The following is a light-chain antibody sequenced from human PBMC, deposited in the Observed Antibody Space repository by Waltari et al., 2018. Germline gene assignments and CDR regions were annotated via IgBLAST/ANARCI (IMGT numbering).Light chain of an antibody. CDR1: QDISNH. V-gene: IGKV1-33*01. J-gene: IGKJ2*01. Sequence: DIQMTQSSSSQSASVGDRVTLTCQASQDISNHLNWYQHKAGKAPNLLIYDASTLEAGFPSRFSGIGSGTAFTLTISSLQPEDIATYYCQQYDHPPYTFGQGTKLDI. CDR3: QQYDHPPYT. CDR2: DAS.